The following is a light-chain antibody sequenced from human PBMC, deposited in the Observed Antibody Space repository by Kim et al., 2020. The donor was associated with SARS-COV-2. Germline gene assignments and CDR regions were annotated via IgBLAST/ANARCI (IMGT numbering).Light chain of an antibody. Sequence: DIQMTQSPSSLSASVGDRVTITCRASQSISSYLNWYQQKPGKAPNLLIYAASSLQSGVPSRFSGSGSGTDFTLTISSLQPEDFATYFCQQSYSTPLTFGQ. CDR1: QSISSY. J-gene: IGKJ1*01. V-gene: IGKV1-39*01. CDR2: AAS. CDR3: QQSYSTPLT.